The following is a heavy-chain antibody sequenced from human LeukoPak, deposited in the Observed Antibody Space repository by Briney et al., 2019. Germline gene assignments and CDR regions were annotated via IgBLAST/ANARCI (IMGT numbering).Heavy chain of an antibody. CDR2: IRYDGSNK. CDR1: GFTFSSYG. D-gene: IGHD3-22*01. V-gene: IGHV3-30*02. J-gene: IGHJ4*02. CDR3: AKSRGFSGHYYDSSGYFDY. Sequence: GGSLRLSCAASGFTFSSYGMHWVRQAPGKGLEWVAFIRYDGSNKYYADSVKGRFTISRDNSKNTLYLQMNSLRAEDTAVYYCAKSRGFSGHYYDSSGYFDYWGQGTLVTVSS.